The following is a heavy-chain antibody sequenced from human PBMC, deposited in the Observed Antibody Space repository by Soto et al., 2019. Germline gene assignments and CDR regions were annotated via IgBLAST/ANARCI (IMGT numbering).Heavy chain of an antibody. CDR3: ARGGEDIVVVPAATPLYYYMDV. CDR1: GFTFSSYG. D-gene: IGHD2-2*01. V-gene: IGHV3-33*01. J-gene: IGHJ6*03. CDR2: IWYDGSNK. Sequence: QVQLVKSGGGVVQPGRSLRLSCAASGFTFSSYGMHWVRQAPGKGLEWVAVIWYDGSNKYYADSVKGRFTISRDNSKNTLYLQMNSLRAEDTAVYYCARGGEDIVVVPAATPLYYYMDVWGKGTTVTVSS.